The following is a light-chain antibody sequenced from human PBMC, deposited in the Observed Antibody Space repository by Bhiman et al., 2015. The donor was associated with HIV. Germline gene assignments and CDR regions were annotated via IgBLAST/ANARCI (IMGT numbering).Light chain of an antibody. CDR2: DVS. Sequence: QSALTQPASVSGSPGQSITISCTGTSSDVGGYNYVSWYQQHPGKAPKLMIYDVSKRPSGVSNRFSGSKSAYTASLTISGLQAEDEADYYCCSFTTSNTFVFGTGTEVTVL. V-gene: IGLV2-14*01. CDR3: CSFTTSNTFV. CDR1: SSDVGGYNY. J-gene: IGLJ1*01.